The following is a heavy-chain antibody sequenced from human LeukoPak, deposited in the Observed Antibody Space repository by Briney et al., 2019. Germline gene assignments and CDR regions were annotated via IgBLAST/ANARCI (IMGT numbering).Heavy chain of an antibody. Sequence: PSETLSLTRTVSGGSISSGSYYWSWIRQPAGKGLGWIGRFHTSGSTYYNPSLRRRVTISVDTSQNQFSLKLGSVTAADTAVYYCARDLDGDYDSYSFDYWAQGILVTVSS. CDR2: FHTSGST. V-gene: IGHV4-61*02. D-gene: IGHD2-21*02. CDR1: GGSISSGSYY. CDR3: ARDLDGDYDSYSFDY. J-gene: IGHJ4*02.